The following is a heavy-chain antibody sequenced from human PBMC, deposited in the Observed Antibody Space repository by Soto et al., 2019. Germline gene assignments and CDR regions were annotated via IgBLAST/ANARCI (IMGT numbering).Heavy chain of an antibody. J-gene: IGHJ6*01. Sequence: QITLMESGPTLVKPTQTLTLTCTFSGFSLSTGGVGVGWIRQPPGKALEWLALIYWDDDKRYSPSLRSRLTITKDTSKNQVVLTMTNMDPVDTATYYCTHSRCGGDCLQSYSSLYYDGMDVW. CDR1: GFSLSTGGVG. V-gene: IGHV2-5*02. CDR2: IYWDDDK. D-gene: IGHD2-21*02. CDR3: THSRCGGDCLQSYSSLYYDGMDV.